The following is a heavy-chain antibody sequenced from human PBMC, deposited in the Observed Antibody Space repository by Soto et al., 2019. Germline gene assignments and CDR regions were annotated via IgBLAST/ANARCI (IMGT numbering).Heavy chain of an antibody. J-gene: IGHJ5*02. CDR1: GYTFTSYG. CDR3: ARDTSSSSWYGGFDP. D-gene: IGHD6-13*01. Sequence: QVQLVQSGPEVKKPGASVKVSCKASGYTFTSYGISWVRQAPGQGLEWMGWISAYNGKTNYGQKVQGRVTMTTDTSTSTVYMEVRSLRSDDTAVYYCARDTSSSSWYGGFDPWGQGTLVTVSS. V-gene: IGHV1-18*01. CDR2: ISAYNGKT.